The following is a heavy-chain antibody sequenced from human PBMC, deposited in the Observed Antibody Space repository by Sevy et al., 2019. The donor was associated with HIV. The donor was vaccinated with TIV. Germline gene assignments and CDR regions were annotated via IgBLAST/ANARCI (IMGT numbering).Heavy chain of an antibody. D-gene: IGHD3-22*01. CDR2: FDPEDDET. Sequence: ASVKVSCKVSGYTLTGFSMHWVRQAPGKGLEWMATFDPEDDETIYAQKFQGRVTMTENTSTDTAYMGLGSLRSEDTAEYYSATTKDYYDSSAYPFDYWGQGTLVTVSS. CDR1: GYTLTGFS. CDR3: ATTKDYYDSSAYPFDY. J-gene: IGHJ4*02. V-gene: IGHV1-24*01.